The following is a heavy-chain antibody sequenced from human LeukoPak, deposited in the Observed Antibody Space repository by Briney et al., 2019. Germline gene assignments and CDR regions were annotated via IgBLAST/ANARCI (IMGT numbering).Heavy chain of an antibody. V-gene: IGHV3-53*01. Sequence: GGSLRLSCAASGFTVSSNYIWVRQAPGKGLEWVSVIYSGGSTYYADSVKGRFTISRDNSKNTLYLQMNSLRAEDTAVYYCARRSGYCSSTSCYEGAFDSCGQGTLVTVSS. CDR3: ARRSGYCSSTSCYEGAFDS. CDR2: IYSGGST. D-gene: IGHD2-2*01. J-gene: IGHJ5*01. CDR1: GFTVSSNY.